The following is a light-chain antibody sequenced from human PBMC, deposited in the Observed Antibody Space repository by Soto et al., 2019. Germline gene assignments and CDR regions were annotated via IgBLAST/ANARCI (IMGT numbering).Light chain of an antibody. V-gene: IGLV4-69*01. CDR1: SGHSSYA. Sequence: QLVLTQSPSASASLGASVKLTRTLSSGHSSYAIAWHQQQPEKGPRYLMKLNSDGSHNKGDGIPDRFSGSSSGAERYLTISSLQSEDEADYYCQTWDTGILFGGGTKLTVL. CDR2: LNSDGSH. CDR3: QTWDTGIL. J-gene: IGLJ3*02.